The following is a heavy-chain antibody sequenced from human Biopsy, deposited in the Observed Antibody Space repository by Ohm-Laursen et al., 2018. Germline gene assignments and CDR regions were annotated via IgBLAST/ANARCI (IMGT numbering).Heavy chain of an antibody. CDR3: AADINVWNVNY. V-gene: IGHV1-24*01. CDR1: GDAVTAFS. D-gene: IGHD1-1*01. J-gene: IGHJ4*02. Sequence: ASVKVSCKVSGDAVTAFSMHWVRQAPGKGLEWMGGFAPENGKTIYAQKFQGRATMTEDTSTDTAYMELSSLRSEDTAVYYCAADINVWNVNYWGQGTQVTVSS. CDR2: FAPENGKT.